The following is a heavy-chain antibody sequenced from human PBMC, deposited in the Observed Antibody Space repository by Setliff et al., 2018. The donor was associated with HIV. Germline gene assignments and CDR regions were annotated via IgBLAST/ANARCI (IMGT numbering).Heavy chain of an antibody. CDR1: GYTFTSYG. CDR2: ISGHNGKT. J-gene: IGHJ4*02. Sequence: ASVKVSCKPPGYTFTSYGINWVRQAPGQGLEWMGWISGHNGKTNYAHKFQGRVTMTTDTSTSTAYMELRSLRSDDTAVYYCARNFYDSSGYRYDYWGQGTLVTVSS. V-gene: IGHV1-18*01. CDR3: ARNFYDSSGYRYDY. D-gene: IGHD3-22*01.